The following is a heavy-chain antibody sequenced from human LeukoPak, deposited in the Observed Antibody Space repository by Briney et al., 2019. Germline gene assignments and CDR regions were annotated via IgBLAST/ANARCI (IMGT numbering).Heavy chain of an antibody. CDR2: ISGSGGST. J-gene: IGHJ4*02. Sequence: PGGSLRLSCAASGFTFSSYAMSWVRQAPGKGLEWVSGISGSGGSTYHADSVKGRFTISRDNSKNTLYLQMNSLRAEDTAVYYCAKGVSGGRGSHLDYWGQGTLVTVSS. CDR1: GFTFSSYA. D-gene: IGHD1-26*01. CDR3: AKGVSGGRGSHLDY. V-gene: IGHV3-23*01.